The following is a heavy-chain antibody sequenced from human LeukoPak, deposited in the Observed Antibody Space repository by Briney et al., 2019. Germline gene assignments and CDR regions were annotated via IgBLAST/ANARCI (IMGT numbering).Heavy chain of an antibody. V-gene: IGHV3-7*01. Sequence: QSGGSLRLSCAASGFTFSSAWMTWVRQAPGKGLEWVATIKDDGSDKYYVDSVKGRFTISRDNAKKSLWLQMSSLRVEDTAMYYCADLGSRDWGQGTLVTVSS. CDR3: ADLGSRD. CDR2: IKDDGSDK. CDR1: GFTFSSAW. J-gene: IGHJ4*02. D-gene: IGHD3-16*01.